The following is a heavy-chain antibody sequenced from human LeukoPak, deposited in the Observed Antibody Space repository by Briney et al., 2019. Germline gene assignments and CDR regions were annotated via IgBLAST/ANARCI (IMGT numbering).Heavy chain of an antibody. J-gene: IGHJ6*02. CDR3: ARLNYGASLRGDGLDV. Sequence: GESLKISCQGSGYSFTIYWIAWVRQMPGKGLEWMGIIYPGDSNTRYSPSFQDQVTISADKSINTAYLQWSSLKASDTAMYFCARLNYGASLRGDGLDVWGQGTTVTVSS. D-gene: IGHD4-17*01. V-gene: IGHV5-51*01. CDR2: IYPGDSNT. CDR1: GYSFTIYW.